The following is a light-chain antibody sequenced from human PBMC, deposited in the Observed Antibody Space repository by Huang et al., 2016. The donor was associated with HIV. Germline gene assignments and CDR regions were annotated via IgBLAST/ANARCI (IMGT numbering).Light chain of an antibody. V-gene: IGKV3-15*01. CDR2: ATS. J-gene: IGKJ4*01. CDR1: QSVRDK. CDR3: QQYESWPPLT. Sequence: EIVMTQSPDTLSVSPGERATLSCRASQSVRDKLAWYQQNPGQAPRLLLHATSTRAACVPARFSGSGSGTEFTLTISSLQSEDCGVYYCQQYESWPPLTFGGGTKVEIK.